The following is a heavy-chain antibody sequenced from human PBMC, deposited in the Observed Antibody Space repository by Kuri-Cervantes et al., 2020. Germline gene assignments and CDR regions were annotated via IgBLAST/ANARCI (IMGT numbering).Heavy chain of an antibody. J-gene: IGHJ6*03. CDR3: ARSGYYGSSPYWYFDA. CDR1: GFNIKDYY. CDR2: IYPGDGDT. Sequence: CTASGFNIKDYYMHWVKQRTGQGLEWIGEIYPGDGDTSYNGKFKGKATLTADKSSSTAYMQLSSLTSEDSAVYFCARSGYYGSSPYWYFDAWGTGTTDTVSS. V-gene: IGHV1-69-2*01. D-gene: IGHD4-23*01.